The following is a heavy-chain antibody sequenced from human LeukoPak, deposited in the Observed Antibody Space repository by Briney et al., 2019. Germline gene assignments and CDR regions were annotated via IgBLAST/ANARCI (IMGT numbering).Heavy chain of an antibody. Sequence: ASVKVSCTASGYTFTSYFIHWVRQAPGQGLEWVGVLNPSDGSTTYAQKLQGRVTMTRDTSTSTVYLDLNSLRSEDTAVFYCARDLGSGQTGTIPGGLDYWGQGTLVTVSA. J-gene: IGHJ4*02. V-gene: IGHV1-46*04. CDR2: LNPSDGST. D-gene: IGHD1-7*01. CDR1: GYTFTSYF. CDR3: ARDLGSGQTGTIPGGLDY.